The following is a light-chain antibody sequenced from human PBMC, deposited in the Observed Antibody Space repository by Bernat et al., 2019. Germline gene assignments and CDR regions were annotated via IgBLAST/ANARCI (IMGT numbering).Light chain of an antibody. CDR1: KLGDKY. Sequence: SYELTQPPSVSVSPGQTASITCSGDKLGDKYAYWYHQTPGQSPVLVIYQDTKRPSGIPERFSGSNSGNTATLTISGTQAMDEADYYCQAWASSTAVFGGGTKLTVL. CDR3: QAWASSTAV. J-gene: IGLJ2*01. V-gene: IGLV3-1*01. CDR2: QDT.